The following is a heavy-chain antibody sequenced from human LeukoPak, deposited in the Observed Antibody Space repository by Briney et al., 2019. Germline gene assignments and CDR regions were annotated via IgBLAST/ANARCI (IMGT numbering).Heavy chain of an antibody. CDR2: INHSGST. D-gene: IGHD3-10*01. CDR3: ARDYYGSGKGWFDP. V-gene: IGHV4-34*01. Sequence: MPSETLSLTCAVYGGSFSGYYWSWIRQPPGKGLEWIGEINHSGSTNYNPSLKSRVTISVDTSKNEFSLNLSSVTAADTAVYYCARDYYGSGKGWFDPWGQGTLVTVSS. CDR1: GGSFSGYY. J-gene: IGHJ5*02.